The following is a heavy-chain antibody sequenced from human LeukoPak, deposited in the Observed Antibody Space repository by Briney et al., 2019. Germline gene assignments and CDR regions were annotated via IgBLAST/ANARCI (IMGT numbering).Heavy chain of an antibody. Sequence: GGSLRLSCAAFGFTFSDYYMTWIRQAPGKGLEWVSSISHSSSFTYYADSVKGRFTISRDNAKNSLYVQMNSLRAEDTAVYYCATGGEDGDYTFDYWGQGTLVTVSS. CDR2: ISHSSSFT. J-gene: IGHJ4*02. CDR3: ATGGEDGDYTFDY. CDR1: GFTFSDYY. D-gene: IGHD4-17*01. V-gene: IGHV3-11*05.